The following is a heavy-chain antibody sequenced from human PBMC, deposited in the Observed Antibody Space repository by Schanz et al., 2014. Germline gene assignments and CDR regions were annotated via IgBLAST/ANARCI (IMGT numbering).Heavy chain of an antibody. V-gene: IGHV3-30*02. J-gene: IGHJ6*02. Sequence: QVQLVESGGGVVQPGGSLRLSCAASGFTFSSYSMHWVRQAPGKGLEWVAFIRYDGSSKYYADSVRGRFTISRDDSKNTLYLQMNSLRAEDTAVYYCVKDLQRELLRDDHYYGMDVWGQGTTVTVSS. CDR1: GFTFSSYS. D-gene: IGHD1-26*01. CDR3: VKDLQRELLRDDHYYGMDV. CDR2: IRYDGSSK.